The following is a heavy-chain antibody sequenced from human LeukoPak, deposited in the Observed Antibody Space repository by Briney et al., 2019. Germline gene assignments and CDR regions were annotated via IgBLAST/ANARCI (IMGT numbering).Heavy chain of an antibody. Sequence: SETLSLTCTVSGGSISSYYWSWIRQPPGKGLEWIGYIYYSGSTNYNPSLKSRVTISVDTSKNQFSLELSSVTAADTAVYYCARFDSSSWYGYFDYWGQGTLVTVSS. CDR2: IYYSGST. J-gene: IGHJ4*02. V-gene: IGHV4-59*08. D-gene: IGHD6-13*01. CDR3: ARFDSSSWYGYFDY. CDR1: GGSISSYY.